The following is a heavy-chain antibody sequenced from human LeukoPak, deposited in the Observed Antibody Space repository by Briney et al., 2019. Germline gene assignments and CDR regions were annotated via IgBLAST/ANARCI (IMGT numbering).Heavy chain of an antibody. V-gene: IGHV1-46*01. Sequence: ASVKVSCKASGYTFTSYYMHWVRQAPGQGLEWMGIINPSGGSTSYAQKFQGRVTMTRDMSTSTVYMELSSLRSEDTAVYYCARSSSWTWSFDYWGQGTLVTVSS. CDR1: GYTFTSYY. CDR2: INPSGGST. D-gene: IGHD6-13*01. CDR3: ARSSSWTWSFDY. J-gene: IGHJ4*02.